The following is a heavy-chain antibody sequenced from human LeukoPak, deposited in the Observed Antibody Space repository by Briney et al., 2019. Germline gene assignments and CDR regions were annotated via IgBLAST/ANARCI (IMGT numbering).Heavy chain of an antibody. Sequence: GGSLRLSCAASGFTFSTYWMHWVRQAPGKGLVWVSHINRDGRDTIYADSVKGRFTISRDNAKNTLYLQMNSLRAEDTAVYYCARRGKIRVVPAAMAIFDYWGQGTLVTVSS. V-gene: IGHV3-74*01. CDR3: ARRGKIRVVPAAMAIFDY. D-gene: IGHD2-2*01. J-gene: IGHJ4*02. CDR1: GFTFSTYW. CDR2: INRDGRDT.